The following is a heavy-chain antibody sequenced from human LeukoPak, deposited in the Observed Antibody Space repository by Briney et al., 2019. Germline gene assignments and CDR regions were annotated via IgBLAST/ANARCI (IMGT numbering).Heavy chain of an antibody. D-gene: IGHD2-2*01. CDR1: GFRFSDYW. CDR3: ARDCSSTSCYFDY. CDR2: VRKDESVK. Sequence: GGSLRLSCAASGFRFSDYWMTWVRQAPGKGLEWVANVRKDESVKNYVDSVKGRFTISRDNARNSLYLQMNSLRAEDTAVYYCARDCSSTSCYFDYWGQETLVTVSS. J-gene: IGHJ4*02. V-gene: IGHV3-7*01.